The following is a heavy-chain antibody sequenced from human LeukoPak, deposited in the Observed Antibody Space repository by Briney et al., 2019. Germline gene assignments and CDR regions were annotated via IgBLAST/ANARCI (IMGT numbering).Heavy chain of an antibody. V-gene: IGHV4-39*07. Sequence: SETLSLTCTVSGGSVSSSSYYWGWIRQPPGKGLEWIGNIFYSGSTYYSPSLKSRLTLSVDTSKNQFSLKLSSVTAADTAVYFCARGPYSYDSSGAFDIWGQGTMVTVSS. CDR1: GGSVSSSSYY. CDR2: IFYSGST. CDR3: ARGPYSYDSSGAFDI. J-gene: IGHJ3*02. D-gene: IGHD3-22*01.